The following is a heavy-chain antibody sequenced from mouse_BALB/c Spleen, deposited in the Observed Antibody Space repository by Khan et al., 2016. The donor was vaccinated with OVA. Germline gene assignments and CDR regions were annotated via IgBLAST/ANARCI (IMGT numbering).Heavy chain of an antibody. V-gene: IGHV1-81*01. Sequence: QVQLQQSGPELVKPGASLKVSCKASGYTFTDYIIGWVKQSTRQGLEWIGDIFPGSDTPYYNEKFKDRATLTADNSANTAYMQLRSLTSDDSAVYFCARGGYSAFAYWGQGTLVTVSA. CDR3: ARGGYSAFAY. J-gene: IGHJ3*01. D-gene: IGHD2-14*01. CDR2: IFPGSDTP. CDR1: GYTFTDYI.